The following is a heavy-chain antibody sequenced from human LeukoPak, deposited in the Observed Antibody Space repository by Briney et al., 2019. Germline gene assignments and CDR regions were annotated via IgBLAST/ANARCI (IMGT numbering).Heavy chain of an antibody. D-gene: IGHD1-26*01. CDR1: GFTFSSYG. V-gene: IGHV3-30*02. CDR3: AKVGASSEDY. Sequence: GGSLRPSCAASGFTFSSYGMHWVRQAPGKGLEWVAFIRYDGSNKYYADSVKGRFTISRDNSKNTLYLQMNSLRAEDTAVYYCAKVGASSEDYWGQGTLVTVSS. CDR2: IRYDGSNK. J-gene: IGHJ4*02.